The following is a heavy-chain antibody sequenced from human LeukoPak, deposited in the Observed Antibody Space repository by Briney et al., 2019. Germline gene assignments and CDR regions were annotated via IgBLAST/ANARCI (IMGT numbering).Heavy chain of an antibody. CDR2: IYYSGST. CDR1: GGSISSSSYY. D-gene: IGHD2-2*01. Sequence: SETLSLTCTVSGGSISSSSYYWGWIRQPPGKGLEWIGSIYYSGSTYYNPSLKSRVTISVDTSKNQFSLKLSSVTAADTAVYYCARHDQLPAATRGAFDIWGQGTMVTVSS. J-gene: IGHJ3*02. V-gene: IGHV4-39*01. CDR3: ARHDQLPAATRGAFDI.